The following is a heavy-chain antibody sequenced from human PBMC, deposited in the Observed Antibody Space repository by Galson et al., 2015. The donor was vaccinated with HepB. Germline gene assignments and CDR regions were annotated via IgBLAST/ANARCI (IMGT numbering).Heavy chain of an antibody. Sequence: ETLSLTCTVSGGSISTYYWSWIRQPAGKGLEWIGRIYARGGTSYNPSLKSRVPMSVDTSKNQFSLRLRSVTAADTAVYYCARDVDRRYCSSTSCSIDTFDIWGQGTMVTVSS. CDR3: ARDVDRRYCSSTSCSIDTFDI. CDR1: GGSISTYY. CDR2: IYARGGT. J-gene: IGHJ3*02. V-gene: IGHV4-4*07. D-gene: IGHD2-2*01.